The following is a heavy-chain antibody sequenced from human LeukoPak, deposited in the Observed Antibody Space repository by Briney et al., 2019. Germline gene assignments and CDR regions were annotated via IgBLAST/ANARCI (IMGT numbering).Heavy chain of an antibody. CDR1: GFTVSSNY. D-gene: IGHD5-18*01. V-gene: IGHV3-66*04. CDR3: ASQQVDTAMVYYFDY. J-gene: IGHJ4*02. Sequence: GGSLRLSCAASGFTVSSNYMSWVRQAPGKGLEWVSVIYSGGSTYYADSVKGRFTISRDNSKNTLYLQMNSLRAEDTAVYYCASQQVDTAMVYYFDYWGQGTLVTVSS. CDR2: IYSGGST.